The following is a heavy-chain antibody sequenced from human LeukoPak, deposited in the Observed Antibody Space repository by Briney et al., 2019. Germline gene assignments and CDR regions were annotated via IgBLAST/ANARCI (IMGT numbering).Heavy chain of an antibody. J-gene: IGHJ3*02. CDR2: ISSSGSTI. CDR3: ASGYSYGWAFDI. D-gene: IGHD5-18*01. CDR1: GFTFSSYE. Sequence: GGSLRLSCAASGFTFSSYEMNWVRQAPGKGLEWVSYISSSGSTIYYADSVKGRFTISRDNAKNSLYLQMNSLRAEDTAVYYCASGYSYGWAFDIWGQETMVTVSS. V-gene: IGHV3-48*03.